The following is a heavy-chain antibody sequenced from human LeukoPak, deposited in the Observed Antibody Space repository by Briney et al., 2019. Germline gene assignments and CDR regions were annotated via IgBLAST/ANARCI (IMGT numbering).Heavy chain of an antibody. Sequence: ASVKVSCKASGYTFTQYHMHWVRQAPGQGLEWMGIINPTDNSTSYAQKFQGRVTMTRDMSTSTVYMELSSLRSEDTAVYYCARGSGGFDPWGQGTLVTVSS. D-gene: IGHD6-25*01. CDR2: INPTDNST. J-gene: IGHJ5*02. V-gene: IGHV1-46*01. CDR3: ARGSGGFDP. CDR1: GYTFTQYH.